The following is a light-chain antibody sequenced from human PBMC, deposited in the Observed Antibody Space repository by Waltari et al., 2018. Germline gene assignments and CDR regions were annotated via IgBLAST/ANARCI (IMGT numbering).Light chain of an antibody. J-gene: IGKJ1*01. CDR3: GQGTHWPPT. CDR2: KVS. V-gene: IGKV2-30*02. CDR1: QSLVHSDGNTY. Sequence: DVVMTQSPLSLPITPGQPASISCRSSQSLVHSDGNTYLSWYQQKPGQPPRLLNYKVSNRDSGVPDRFSGSGAWTDFTLKISRVEAEDVGVYYCGQGTHWPPTFGQGTKVEIK.